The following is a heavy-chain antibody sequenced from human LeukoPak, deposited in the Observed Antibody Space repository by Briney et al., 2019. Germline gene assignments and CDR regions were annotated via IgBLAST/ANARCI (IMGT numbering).Heavy chain of an antibody. D-gene: IGHD3-22*01. Sequence: GGSLRLSCAASGFTVSSNYMSWVRQAPGKGLERVSVIYSGGSTYYADSVKGRFTISRDNSKNTLYLQMNSLRAEDTAVYYCARDWSDSSGYSWFDPWGQGTLVTVSS. CDR2: IYSGGST. J-gene: IGHJ5*02. CDR1: GFTVSSNY. V-gene: IGHV3-66*01. CDR3: ARDWSDSSGYSWFDP.